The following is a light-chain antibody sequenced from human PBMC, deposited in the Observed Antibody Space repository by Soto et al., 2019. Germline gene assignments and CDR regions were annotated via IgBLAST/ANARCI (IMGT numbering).Light chain of an antibody. Sequence: EIVLTQSPATLSLSPGERATLSCRASQSVSNNYLAWYQQKPGQAPRLLIYGASNRATGIPARFSGGGSGTDFTLTISSLEPEDFAVYYCQQRSNWPITFGQGTRLEIK. CDR2: GAS. V-gene: IGKV3-11*01. J-gene: IGKJ5*01. CDR3: QQRSNWPIT. CDR1: QSVSNNY.